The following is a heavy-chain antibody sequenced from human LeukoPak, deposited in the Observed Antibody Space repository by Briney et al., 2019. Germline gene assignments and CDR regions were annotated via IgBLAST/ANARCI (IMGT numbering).Heavy chain of an antibody. CDR1: GYTLTSYY. CDR2: INPTGGST. J-gene: IGHJ5*02. V-gene: IGHV1-46*01. Sequence: ASVKVSCKASGYTLTSYYMHWVRQAPGQGLERMGLINPTGGSTGYAQKFQGRVTMTRGMSTSTDYMELSSLRSEDTAIYYCARDNSVGDNAWWFDPWGQGTLVTVSS. D-gene: IGHD1-26*01. CDR3: ARDNSVGDNAWWFDP.